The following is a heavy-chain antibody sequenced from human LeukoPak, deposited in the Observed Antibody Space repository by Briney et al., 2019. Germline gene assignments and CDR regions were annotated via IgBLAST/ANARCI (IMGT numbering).Heavy chain of an antibody. CDR1: GITLNKHL. Sequence: GGSLGLPRVASGITLNKHLVSRVPQAPGKGLEWVSVISGSAHKIRYADSVKGRFTISRDNSENIVYLQMNNLRVEDTAVYYCAGRPTGYSSGYIHWGQGTLVTVSS. D-gene: IGHD5-18*01. CDR2: ISGSAHKI. CDR3: AGRPTGYSSGYIH. J-gene: IGHJ4*02. V-gene: IGHV3-23*01.